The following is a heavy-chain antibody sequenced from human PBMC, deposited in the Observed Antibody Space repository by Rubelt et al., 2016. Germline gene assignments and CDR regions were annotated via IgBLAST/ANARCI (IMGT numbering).Heavy chain of an antibody. CDR2: INNSGGP. V-gene: IGHV4-34*01. J-gene: IGHJ4*02. Sequence: QVQLQQWGAGLLKTSETLSLTCAVYGGSFSGYYWSWIRQPPGKRLAWIGEINNSGGPNYTPSLKSRLTITVNTSKNQFSRKLSFVTAADTAVYYCARGGHRDGYNYHFDYWGQGTLVTVSS. CDR1: GGSFSGYY. CDR3: ARGGHRDGYNYHFDY. D-gene: IGHD5-24*01.